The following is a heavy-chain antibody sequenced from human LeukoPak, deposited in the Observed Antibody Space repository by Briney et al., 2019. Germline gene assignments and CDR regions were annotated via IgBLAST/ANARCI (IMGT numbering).Heavy chain of an antibody. D-gene: IGHD6-13*01. J-gene: IGHJ4*02. Sequence: SVKFSCKASGGTFSSYAISWVRQAPGQGLEWMGRIIPIFGTANYAQKFQGRVTITTDESTSTAYMELSSLRSEDTAVYYCARSIAAAGTIDYWGQGTLVTVSS. V-gene: IGHV1-69*05. CDR2: IIPIFGTA. CDR3: ARSIAAAGTIDY. CDR1: GGTFSSYA.